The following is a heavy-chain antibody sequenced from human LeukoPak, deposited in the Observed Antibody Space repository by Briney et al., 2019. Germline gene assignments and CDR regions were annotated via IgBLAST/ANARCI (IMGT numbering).Heavy chain of an antibody. CDR2: IIPIFGTA. CDR1: AGTFSSYA. D-gene: IGHD3-3*01. J-gene: IGHJ5*02. Sequence: SVKLSCKASAGTFSSYAISWVRQAPGQGLEWMGGIIPIFGTANYAQKFQGRVTITADESTSTAYMELSSLRSEDTAVYYCARGYYDFWSGYSWGQGTLVTVSS. V-gene: IGHV1-69*13. CDR3: ARGYYDFWSGYS.